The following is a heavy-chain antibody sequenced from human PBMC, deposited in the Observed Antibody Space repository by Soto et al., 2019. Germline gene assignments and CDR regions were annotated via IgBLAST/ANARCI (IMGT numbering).Heavy chain of an antibody. V-gene: IGHV1-69*13. J-gene: IGHJ5*02. CDR1: GWTCSRHA. D-gene: IGHD6-13*01. Sequence: SVKVSFKTSGWTCSRHAINWVRQAPGQGLEWMGGIIPLFGTTNDAQKFKGRVTISADESSSTAYMELSSLTSEDAAVYYCARAAIHGSSSDCWFDPWGQVHVFAVSS. CDR3: ARAAIHGSSSDCWFDP. CDR2: IIPLFGTT.